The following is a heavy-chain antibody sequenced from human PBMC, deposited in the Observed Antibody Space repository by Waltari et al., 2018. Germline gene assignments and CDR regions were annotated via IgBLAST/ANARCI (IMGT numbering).Heavy chain of an antibody. J-gene: IGHJ4*02. CDR2: ISAYNGNT. V-gene: IGHV1-18*04. CDR1: GYTFTDYY. CDR3: ARDVGRRWLQLPFDY. D-gene: IGHD5-12*01. Sequence: QVQLVQSGAEVKKPGATVKISCKASGYTFTDYYMHWVQQAPGKGLEWMGWISAYNGNTNYAQKLQGRVTMTTDTSTSTAYMELRSLRSDDTAVYYCARDVGRRWLQLPFDYWGQGTLVTVSS.